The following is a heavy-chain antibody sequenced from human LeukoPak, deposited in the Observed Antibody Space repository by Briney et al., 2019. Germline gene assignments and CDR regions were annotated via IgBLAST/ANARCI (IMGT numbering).Heavy chain of an antibody. CDR2: IYYSGST. J-gene: IGHJ3*02. CDR1: GGSISSHY. CDR3: ARDGWGRAFDI. V-gene: IGHV4-59*11. D-gene: IGHD1-26*01. Sequence: SETLFLTCTVSGGSISSHYCSWIRQSPEKGLEWIGYIYYSGSTNYNPSLKSRVTISVDTSKNQFSLKLSSVTAADTAVYYCARDGWGRAFDIWGQGTMVTVSS.